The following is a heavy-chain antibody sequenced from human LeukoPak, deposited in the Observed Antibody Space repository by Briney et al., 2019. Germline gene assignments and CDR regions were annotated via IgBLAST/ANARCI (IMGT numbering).Heavy chain of an antibody. D-gene: IGHD3-10*01. CDR2: IYPGYSDT. J-gene: IGHJ6*02. V-gene: IGHV5-51*01. Sequence: ESLKISCKCSGYIFTNYWIVLVRQMPGKGLEWMGNIYPGYSDTTYSPSLQGQVTISADKSITTAYMQWSSLQASDTAIYYCATSVRGVRQGMDVWGQGTTVTVSS. CDR3: ATSVRGVRQGMDV. CDR1: GYIFTNYW.